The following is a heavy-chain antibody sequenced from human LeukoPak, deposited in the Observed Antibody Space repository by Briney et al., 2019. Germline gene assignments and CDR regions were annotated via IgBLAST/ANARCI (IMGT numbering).Heavy chain of an antibody. CDR3: ARGSGSAPYYYYYYMDV. J-gene: IGHJ6*03. D-gene: IGHD6-19*01. CDR1: GFTFDDYG. CDR2: INTDGSST. V-gene: IGHV3-74*01. Sequence: SGGSLRLSCAASGFTFDDYGMSWVRQAPGKGLVWVSRINTDGSSTSYADSVKGRFTISRDNAKNTLYLQMNSLRAEDTAVYYCARGSGSAPYYYYYYMDVWGKGTTVTVSS.